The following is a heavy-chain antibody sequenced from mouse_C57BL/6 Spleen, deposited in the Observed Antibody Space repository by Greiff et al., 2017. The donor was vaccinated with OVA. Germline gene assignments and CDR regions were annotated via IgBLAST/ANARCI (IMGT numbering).Heavy chain of an antibody. CDR3: ARVGDYEGWFAY. CDR2: ISYDGSN. D-gene: IGHD2-4*01. CDR1: GYSITSGYY. J-gene: IGHJ3*01. Sequence: EVQLVESGPGLVKPSQSLSLTCSVTGYSITSGYYWNWIRQFPGNKLEWMGYISYDGSNNYNPSLKNRISITRDTSKNQFFLKLNSVTTEDTATYYCARVGDYEGWFAYWGQGTLVTVSA. V-gene: IGHV3-6*01.